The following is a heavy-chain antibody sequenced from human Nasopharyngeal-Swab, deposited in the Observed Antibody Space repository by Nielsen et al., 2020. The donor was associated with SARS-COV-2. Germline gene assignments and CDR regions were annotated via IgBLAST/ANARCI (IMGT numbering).Heavy chain of an antibody. CDR2: ISAYNGNT. D-gene: IGHD5-18*01. Sequence: ASVKVSCKASGYTFTSYGISWVRQAPGQGLEWMGWISAYNGNTNYAQKLQGRVTMTTDTSTSTAYMELRSLRSDDTAVYYCARAKGRGYSYSWDYYYMDVWGKGTTVTVYS. CDR1: GYTFTSYG. V-gene: IGHV1-18*01. CDR3: ARAKGRGYSYSWDYYYMDV. J-gene: IGHJ6*03.